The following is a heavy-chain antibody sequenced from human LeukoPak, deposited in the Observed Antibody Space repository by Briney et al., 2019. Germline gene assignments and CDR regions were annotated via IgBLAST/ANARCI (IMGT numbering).Heavy chain of an antibody. D-gene: IGHD3-10*01. CDR2: INHSGST. J-gene: IGHJ3*02. CDR3: ARVSGASHAFDI. CDR1: GGSFSGYY. V-gene: IGHV4-34*01. Sequence: PSETLSLTCAVYGGSFSGYYWSWIRQPPGKGLEWIGEINHSGSTNYNPSLKSRVTISVDTSKNQFSLKLSSVTAADTAVYYCARVSGASHAFDIWGQGTMVTVSS.